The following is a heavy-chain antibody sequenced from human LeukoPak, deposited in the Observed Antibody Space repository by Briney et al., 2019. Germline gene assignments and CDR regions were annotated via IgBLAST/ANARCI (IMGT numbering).Heavy chain of an antibody. V-gene: IGHV4-4*07. D-gene: IGHD2-15*01. Sequence: TSETLSLTCTVSGGSISSYYWSWIRQPAGKGLEWIGRIYSSGSTNYNPSLKSRVTMSVDTSKNQFSLKLSSVTAADTAVYYCARDGGYCRGGSCYLDYWGQGTLVTVSS. J-gene: IGHJ4*02. CDR3: ARDGGYCRGGSCYLDY. CDR1: GGSISSYY. CDR2: IYSSGST.